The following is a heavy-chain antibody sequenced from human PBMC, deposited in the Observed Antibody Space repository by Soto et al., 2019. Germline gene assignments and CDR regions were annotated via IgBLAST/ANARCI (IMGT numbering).Heavy chain of an antibody. J-gene: IGHJ1*01. CDR1: GFPFSGYI. CDR2: ISHDGNK. Sequence: QVQLVESGGDVVQPGRSLRLSCAASGFPFSGYIFHWVRQTPGKGLEWVGLISHDGNKQYADSVKDRFTVSRDNSRNEVYLQRNSRSVEDTALYYCAREDESSGHAGTFHHWGQGTLVTVSP. V-gene: IGHV3-30-3*01. D-gene: IGHD3-22*01. CDR3: AREDESSGHAGTFHH.